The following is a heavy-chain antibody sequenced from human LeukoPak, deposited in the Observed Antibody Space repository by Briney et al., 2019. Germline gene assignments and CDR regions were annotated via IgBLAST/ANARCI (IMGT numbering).Heavy chain of an antibody. D-gene: IGHD2-2*01. CDR2: VNPNSGGT. J-gene: IGHJ5*02. CDR3: ARGGWSLGYCSSSSCLDWFDP. Sequence: ASVKVSCKASRYTFTDYYMHWVRQAPGQGLEWMGWVNPNSGGTNYAQKFQGRVTMTRDTSISTAYMELSRLRSDDTAVYYCARGGWSLGYCSSSSCLDWFDPWGQGTLVTVSS. CDR1: RYTFTDYY. V-gene: IGHV1-2*02.